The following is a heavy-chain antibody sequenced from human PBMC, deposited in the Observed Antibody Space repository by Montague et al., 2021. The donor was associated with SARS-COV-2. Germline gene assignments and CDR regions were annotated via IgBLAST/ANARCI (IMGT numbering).Heavy chain of an antibody. CDR3: ASSYYYGSGTYVYNYYMDV. J-gene: IGHJ6*03. V-gene: IGHV4-39*01. CDR2: ISYSGRT. Sequence: SETLSLTCTVSGGSVSSSPYYWGWIRQPPGRGLEWVGSISYSGRTYFSPSLKSRLTISVDSSENQLSLRLSSVTAADTAVYYCASSYYYGSGTYVYNYYMDVWGKGTTVTVS. CDR1: GGSVSSSPYY. D-gene: IGHD3-10*01.